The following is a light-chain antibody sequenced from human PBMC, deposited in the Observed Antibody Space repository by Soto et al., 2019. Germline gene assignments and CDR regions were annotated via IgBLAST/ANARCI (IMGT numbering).Light chain of an antibody. CDR2: AAS. J-gene: IGKJ2*01. CDR3: QHSYSSPYT. V-gene: IGKV1-39*01. CDR1: QSITTY. Sequence: GDRVTVTCRASQSITTYLNWYQQKPGKAPKLLIYAASSLESGVPPRFSGSGSGTDFTLSISSLRPEDFATYYCQHSYSSPYTFGQGTK.